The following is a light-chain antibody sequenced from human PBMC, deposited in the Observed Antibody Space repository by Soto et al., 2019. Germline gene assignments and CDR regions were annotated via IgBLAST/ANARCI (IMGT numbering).Light chain of an antibody. CDR3: PQYGSSPPIT. CDR2: GAS. J-gene: IGKJ5*01. CDR1: QSVTGSY. Sequence: EIVLTQSPGTLSLSPGERATLSCRASQSVTGSYLAWYQQKPGQAPRLLIYGASSRATGIPDRFSGSGSGTDLTLTISRLEPEDFAVYYCPQYGSSPPITFGQGTRLEIK. V-gene: IGKV3-20*01.